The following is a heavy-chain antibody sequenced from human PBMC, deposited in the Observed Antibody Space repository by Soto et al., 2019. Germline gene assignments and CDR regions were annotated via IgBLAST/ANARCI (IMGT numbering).Heavy chain of an antibody. J-gene: IGHJ6*03. Sequence: QVQLQESGPGLVKPSQTLSLTFTVSGGSISSGGYYWSWIRQHPGKGLEWIGYIYYSGSTYYNPSLKSRVTMSVDTSENQFSLRLSSVTAADTAVYYCARKDSGSGDYMDVWGKGTTVTVSS. CDR1: GGSISSGGYY. V-gene: IGHV4-31*03. CDR3: ARKDSGSGDYMDV. CDR2: IYYSGST. D-gene: IGHD5-12*01.